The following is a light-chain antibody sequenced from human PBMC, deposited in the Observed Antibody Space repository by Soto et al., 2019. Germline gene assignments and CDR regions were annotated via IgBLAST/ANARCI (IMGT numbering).Light chain of an antibody. CDR2: DAS. CDR3: QHYNNYPWT. V-gene: IGKV1-5*01. Sequence: DIQMTQSPSTLSASVGDGVTIPCRASQSINRYLAWYQQKPGKAPKLLIYDASSLEDGVPSRFSGSGSGTEFTLTISGLQPDDFATYYCQHYNNYPWTFGQGTKVEI. J-gene: IGKJ1*01. CDR1: QSINRY.